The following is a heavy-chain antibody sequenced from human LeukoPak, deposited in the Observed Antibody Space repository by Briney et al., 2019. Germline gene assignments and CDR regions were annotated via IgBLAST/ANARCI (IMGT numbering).Heavy chain of an antibody. CDR1: GFTFKNCA. V-gene: IGHV3-23*01. Sequence: GGSLRLSCVASGFTFKNCAMSWVRQTPGKGLEWVSGINYSGGHKYYADSVKGRFTISRDSSKNTLSLQMNGLTTEDTAVYYCAKDDSMTFDHFDYWGQGALVTVSS. CDR3: AKDDSMTFDHFDY. D-gene: IGHD4-11*01. J-gene: IGHJ4*02. CDR2: INYSGGHK.